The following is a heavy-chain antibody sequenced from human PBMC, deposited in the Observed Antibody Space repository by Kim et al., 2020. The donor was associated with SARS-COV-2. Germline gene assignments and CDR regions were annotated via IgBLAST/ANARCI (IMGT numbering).Heavy chain of an antibody. J-gene: IGHJ6*03. CDR2: IYPGDSDT. CDR3: ARVLVPAAIGGWGYYMDV. D-gene: IGHD2-2*01. CDR1: GYSFTSYW. Sequence: GESLKISCKGSGYSFTSYWIGWVRQMPGKGLEWMGIIYPGDSDTRYSPSFQGQVTISADKSISTAYLQWSSLKASDTAMYYCARVLVPAAIGGWGYYMDVWGKGTTVTVSS. V-gene: IGHV5-51*01.